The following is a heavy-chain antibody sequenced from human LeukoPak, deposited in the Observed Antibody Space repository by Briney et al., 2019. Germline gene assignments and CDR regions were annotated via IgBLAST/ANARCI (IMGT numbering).Heavy chain of an antibody. J-gene: IGHJ4*02. CDR3: ARHALGANTEAVDY. Sequence: PSETLSLTCTVSGGSISSSSYYWGWIRQPPGKGLEWIGSIYYSGSTYYNPSLKSRVTISVDTSKNQFSLKLSSVTAADTAVYYCARHALGANTEAVDYWGQGTLVTVSS. D-gene: IGHD4/OR15-4a*01. CDR1: GGSISSSSYY. V-gene: IGHV4-39*01. CDR2: IYYSGST.